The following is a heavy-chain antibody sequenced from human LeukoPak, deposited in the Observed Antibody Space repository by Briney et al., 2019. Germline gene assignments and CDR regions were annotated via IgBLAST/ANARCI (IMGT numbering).Heavy chain of an antibody. CDR1: GGSISSYY. CDR3: AGSKRRGGFSIVVVPAAITR. J-gene: IGHJ4*02. D-gene: IGHD2-2*02. CDR2: IYYSGST. V-gene: IGHV4-59*01. Sequence: SETLSLTCTVSGGSISSYYWSWIRQPPGKGLEWIGYIYYSGSTNYNPSLKSRVTISVDTSKNQFSLKLSSVTAADTAVYYCAGSKRRGGFSIVVVPAAITRWGQGTPVTVSS.